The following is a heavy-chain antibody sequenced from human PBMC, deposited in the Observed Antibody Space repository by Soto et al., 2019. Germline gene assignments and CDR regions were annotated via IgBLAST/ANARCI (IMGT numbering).Heavy chain of an antibody. CDR1: GGSISSGDYY. V-gene: IGHV4-30-4*01. Sequence: SETLSLTCTVSGGSISSGDYYWSWIRQPPGKGLEWIGYIYYSGSTYYNPSLKSRVTISVDTSKNQFSLKLSSVTAADTAVYYCASGPPSYDSSGYYYTFDYWGQGTLVTVSS. CDR3: ASGPPSYDSSGYYYTFDY. J-gene: IGHJ4*02. D-gene: IGHD3-22*01. CDR2: IYYSGST.